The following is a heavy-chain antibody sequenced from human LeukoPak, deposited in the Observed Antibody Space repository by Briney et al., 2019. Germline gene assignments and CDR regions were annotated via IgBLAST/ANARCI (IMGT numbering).Heavy chain of an antibody. J-gene: IGHJ6*03. CDR3: ARDYQFWSGYLHYYYYYMDV. Sequence: SETLSLTCTVPGVSIRSYYWSCIRQPPGPPLKWIGDIYYTGSTNYNPSLKSRVTISVDTSKNQFSLKLSSVTAADTAVYYCARDYQFWSGYLHYYYYYMDVWGKGTTVTVSS. CDR1: GVSIRSYY. V-gene: IGHV4-59*12. D-gene: IGHD3-3*01. CDR2: IYYTGST.